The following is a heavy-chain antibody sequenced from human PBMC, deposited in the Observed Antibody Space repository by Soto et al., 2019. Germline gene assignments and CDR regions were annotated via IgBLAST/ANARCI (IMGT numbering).Heavy chain of an antibody. V-gene: IGHV1-69*13. CDR1: GCTFSSYA. J-gene: IGHJ4*02. CDR3: ARDRYDFWSGYFDY. CDR2: IIPIFGTA. D-gene: IGHD3-3*01. Sequence: SVKVSGKASGCTFSSYAISCVRQAPGQGLEWMGGIIPIFGTANYAQKFQGRVTITADESTSTAYMELSSLRSEDTAVYYCARDRYDFWSGYFDYWGQGTLVTVSS.